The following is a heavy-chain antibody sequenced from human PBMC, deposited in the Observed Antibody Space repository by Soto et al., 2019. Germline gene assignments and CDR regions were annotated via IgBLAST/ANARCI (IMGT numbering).Heavy chain of an antibody. D-gene: IGHD6-13*01. CDR2: ISYDGSNK. CDR3: ARSPGGIAAAGSDAFDI. V-gene: IGHV3-30-3*01. Sequence: QVQLVESGGGVVQPGRSLRLSCAASGFTFSSYAMHWVRQAPGKGLEWVAVISYDGSNKYYADSVKGRFTISRDNSKNTLYLQMNSLRAEDTAVYDCARSPGGIAAAGSDAFDIWGQGTMVTVSS. J-gene: IGHJ3*02. CDR1: GFTFSSYA.